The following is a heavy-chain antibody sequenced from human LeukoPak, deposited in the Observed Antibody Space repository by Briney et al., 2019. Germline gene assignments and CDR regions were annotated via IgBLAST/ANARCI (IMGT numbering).Heavy chain of an antibody. V-gene: IGHV3-30*02. CDR3: VRDAASPDF. D-gene: IGHD6-25*01. Sequence: PGGSLRFSCAASGSTFSSYGMHWVRQAPGKGLEWVAFIRYDGSNKYYADSVKGRFTISRDNSKNTLYLQMNSLRAEDTAVYYCVRDAASPDFWGQGTLVTVSS. J-gene: IGHJ4*02. CDR2: IRYDGSNK. CDR1: GSTFSSYG.